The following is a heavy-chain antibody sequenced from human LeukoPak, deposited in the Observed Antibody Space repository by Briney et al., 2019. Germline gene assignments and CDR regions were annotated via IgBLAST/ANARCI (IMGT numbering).Heavy chain of an antibody. V-gene: IGHV1-8*03. CDR2: MSPNSGNT. Sequence: ASVKVSCKASGYTFTSYDINWVRQATGQGLEWMGWMSPNSGNTGYAQKFQGRVTITRNTSISTAYMELSSLRSEDTAVYYCARGIAAAGIDYWGQGTLVTVSS. CDR3: ARGIAAAGIDY. D-gene: IGHD6-13*01. J-gene: IGHJ4*02. CDR1: GYTFTSYD.